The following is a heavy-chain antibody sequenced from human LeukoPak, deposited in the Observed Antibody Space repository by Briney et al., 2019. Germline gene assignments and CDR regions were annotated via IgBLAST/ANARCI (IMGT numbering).Heavy chain of an antibody. CDR1: GASVTSGGFY. J-gene: IGHJ4*01. Sequence: SETLSLTCTVSGASVTSGGFYWSWIRQPPGKGLEWLGYIHQSGDTYSNPSLKSRATVSMDTSTNQFSLNLRFVTAADTAVYYCARLKAADPQLDWWGQEPWSPSPQ. CDR3: ARLKAADPQLDW. D-gene: IGHD6-13*01. CDR2: IHQSGDT. V-gene: IGHV4-30-2*01.